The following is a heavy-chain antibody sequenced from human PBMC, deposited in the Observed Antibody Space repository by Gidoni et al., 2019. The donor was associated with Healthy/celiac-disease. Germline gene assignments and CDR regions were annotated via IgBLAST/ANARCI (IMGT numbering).Heavy chain of an antibody. Sequence: QLQLPASGPGLVNPSETLSLTCTVSGGSISSSSYYWGWIRQPPGKGLEWIGSIYYSGSTYYNPSLKRRVTISVETSKNQFSLKMSSVTAADTAVDYCARIGYDYVWGSYRLDYWGQGTLVTVSS. D-gene: IGHD3-16*02. V-gene: IGHV4-39*01. J-gene: IGHJ4*02. CDR1: GGSISSSSYY. CDR2: IYYSGST. CDR3: ARIGYDYVWGSYRLDY.